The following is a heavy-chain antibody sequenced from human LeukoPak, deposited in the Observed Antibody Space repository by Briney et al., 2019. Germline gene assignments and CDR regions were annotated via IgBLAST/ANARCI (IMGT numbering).Heavy chain of an antibody. V-gene: IGHV3-23*01. J-gene: IGHJ6*02. D-gene: IGHD3-16*01. CDR3: AKKGGMGYYYYYGMDV. CDR1: GFTFSSYA. CDR2: ISGSGGST. Sequence: GGSLRLSCAASGFTFSSYAMSWVRQAPGKGLEWVSAISGSGGSTYYADSVKGRFTISRDNSKNTLYLQMNGLRVEDTAVYYCAKKGGMGYYYYYGMDVWGQGTTVTVSS.